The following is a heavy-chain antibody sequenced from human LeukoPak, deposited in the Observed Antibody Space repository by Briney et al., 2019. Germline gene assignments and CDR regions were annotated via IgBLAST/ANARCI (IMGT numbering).Heavy chain of an antibody. Sequence: GRSLRLSCAASGFTFSSYAMSWVRQAPGKGLEWVSAISGSGGSTYYAGSVKGRFTISRDNSKNTLYLQMNSLSAEDTAVYYCAKSPIAAAAHFDYWGQGTLVTVSS. CDR3: AKSPIAAAAHFDY. D-gene: IGHD6-13*01. CDR2: ISGSGGST. V-gene: IGHV3-23*01. J-gene: IGHJ4*02. CDR1: GFTFSSYA.